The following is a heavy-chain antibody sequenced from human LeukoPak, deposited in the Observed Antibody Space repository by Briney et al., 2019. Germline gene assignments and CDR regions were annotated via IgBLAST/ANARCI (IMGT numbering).Heavy chain of an antibody. D-gene: IGHD3-10*01. CDR1: SGSISSSSYY. CDR2: IYYSGGT. V-gene: IGHV4-39*01. J-gene: IGHJ4*02. Sequence: SETLSLTCTVSSGSISSSSYYWGWIRQPPGKGLEWIGSIYYSGGTYYNPSLKSRVTISVDTSKNQFSLKLSSVTAADTAVYYCAIRGDFDYWGQGTLVTVSS. CDR3: AIRGDFDY.